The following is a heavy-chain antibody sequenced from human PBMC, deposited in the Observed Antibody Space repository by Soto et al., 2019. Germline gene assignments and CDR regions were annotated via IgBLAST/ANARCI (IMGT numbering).Heavy chain of an antibody. CDR1: GFTFSSYA. CDR3: VRVRDFWSGYKNYGMDV. V-gene: IGHV3-30-3*01. Sequence: GGSLRLSCAASGFTFSSYAMHWVRQAPGKGLEWVAVISYDGSNKYYADSVKGRFTISRDNSKNTLYLQMNSLRAEDTAVYYCVRVRDFWSGYKNYGMDVWGQGTTVTVSS. CDR2: ISYDGSNK. J-gene: IGHJ6*02. D-gene: IGHD3-3*01.